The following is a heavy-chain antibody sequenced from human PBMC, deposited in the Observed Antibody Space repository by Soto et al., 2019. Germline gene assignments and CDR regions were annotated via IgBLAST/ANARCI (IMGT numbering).Heavy chain of an antibody. CDR3: ARRRNKAGFDY. J-gene: IGHJ4*02. CDR1: GFTFSSYA. V-gene: IGHV3-30-3*01. CDR2: ISYDGSNK. Sequence: QVQLVESGGGVVQPGRSLRLSCAASGFTFSSYAMHWVRQAPGKGLEWVAVISYDGSNKYYADSVKGRFTISRDNSKNTLYLQMNILRAEDTAVYYCARRRNKAGFDYWGQGTLVTVSS.